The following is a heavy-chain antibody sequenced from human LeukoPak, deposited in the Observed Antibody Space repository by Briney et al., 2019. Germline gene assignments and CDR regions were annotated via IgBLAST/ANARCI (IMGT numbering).Heavy chain of an antibody. D-gene: IGHD7-27*01. CDR3: ARDQVSWISGEDY. J-gene: IGHJ4*02. V-gene: IGHV3-21*01. CDR1: GFTFSSYS. CDR2: ISSSSSYI. Sequence: GGSLRLXCAASGFTFSSYSMNWVRQAPGKGLESVSSISSSSSYIYYADSVKGRFTISRDNAKNSLYLQTNSLRAEDTAVYYCARDQVSWISGEDYWGQGTLVTVSS.